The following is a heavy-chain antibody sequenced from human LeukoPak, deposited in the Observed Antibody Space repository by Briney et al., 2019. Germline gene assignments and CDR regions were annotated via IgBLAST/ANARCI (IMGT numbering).Heavy chain of an antibody. V-gene: IGHV4-59*01. D-gene: IGHD3-10*01. CDR3: ASQKLLWFGELSYFDY. J-gene: IGHJ4*02. CDR1: GGSMNNYY. Sequence: SETLSLTCTVSGGSMNNYYWSWVRQSPEKGLEWIGYIFYSGSTNSNPSLKSRVTISLDTSKNQFSLKLTSVTAADTAVYYCASQKLLWFGELSYFDYWGQGTLVTVSS. CDR2: IFYSGST.